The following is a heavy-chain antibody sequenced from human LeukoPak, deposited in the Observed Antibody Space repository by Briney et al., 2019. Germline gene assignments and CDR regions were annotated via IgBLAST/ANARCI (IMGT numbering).Heavy chain of an antibody. CDR1: GGYISSSNYY. Sequence: PSETLSLTCTVSGGYISSSNYYWVWIRQPPGKGLEWIAIISYSGTTYYNPSLKTRATISIDTSKNKFSLKVNSVTAADTAMYYCARDRGLWLGEARDAFDIWGQGTMVTVFS. CDR2: ISYSGTT. CDR3: ARDRGLWLGEARDAFDI. D-gene: IGHD3-10*01. V-gene: IGHV4-39*07. J-gene: IGHJ3*02.